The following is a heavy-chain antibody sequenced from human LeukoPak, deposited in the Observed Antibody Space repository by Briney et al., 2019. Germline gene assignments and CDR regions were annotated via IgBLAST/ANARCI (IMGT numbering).Heavy chain of an antibody. CDR1: GYTFTGYY. CDR2: INPNSGGT. Sequence: ASVKVSCKASGYTFTGYYMHWVRQAPGQGLEWMGRINPNSGGTNYAQKFQGRVTMTRDTSISTAYMELSSLRSEDTAVYYCARPYCSSTSCSNYFDYWGQGTLVTVSS. J-gene: IGHJ4*02. V-gene: IGHV1-2*06. D-gene: IGHD2-2*01. CDR3: ARPYCSSTSCSNYFDY.